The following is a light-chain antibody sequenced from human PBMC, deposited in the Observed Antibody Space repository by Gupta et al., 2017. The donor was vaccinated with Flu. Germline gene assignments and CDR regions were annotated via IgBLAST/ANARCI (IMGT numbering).Light chain of an antibody. J-gene: IGKJ2*01. V-gene: IGKV2-30*02. Sequence: VTLGQLASISCRSSQSLVHRNGNTYLHWFHQRPGQSPRRLIYKVSNRDSGVPDRFSGSGSGTDFTLKISRVEAGDLGVYYCMQGKGWPYAFGQGTKLEI. CDR3: MQGKGWPYA. CDR1: QSLVHRNGNTY. CDR2: KVS.